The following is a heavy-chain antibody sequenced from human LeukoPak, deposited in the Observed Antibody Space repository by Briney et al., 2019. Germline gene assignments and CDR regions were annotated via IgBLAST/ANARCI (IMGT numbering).Heavy chain of an antibody. D-gene: IGHD4-17*01. V-gene: IGHV4-34*01. CDR2: IYYSGST. Sequence: SETLSLTCAVYGGSFSGYYWGWIRQPPGKGLEWIGSIYYSGSTYYNPSLKRRVTISVDTSKNQISLKLSSVTAADTAVYYCARTHDYGDYGSGWGQGTLVTVSS. CDR1: GGSFSGYY. J-gene: IGHJ4*02. CDR3: ARTHDYGDYGSG.